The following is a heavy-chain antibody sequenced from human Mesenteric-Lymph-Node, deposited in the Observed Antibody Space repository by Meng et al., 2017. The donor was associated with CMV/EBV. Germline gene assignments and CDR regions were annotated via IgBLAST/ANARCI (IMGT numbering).Heavy chain of an antibody. J-gene: IGHJ4*02. V-gene: IGHV1-69*05. CDR3: ARGHIGMCTY. D-gene: IGHD2/OR15-2a*01. Sequence: SVKVSCKASGGTFSSYAISWVRQAPGQGLEWMGGIIPVFGTTNYAQKFQGRVSITTDESTSTAYMELSSLRSEDTAVYYCARGHIGMCTYWGQGTLVTVSS. CDR1: GGTFSSYA. CDR2: IIPVFGTT.